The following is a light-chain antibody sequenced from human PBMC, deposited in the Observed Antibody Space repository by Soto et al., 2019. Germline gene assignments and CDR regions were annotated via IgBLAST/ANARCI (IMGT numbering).Light chain of an antibody. CDR3: QTWGTGGDVV. V-gene: IGLV4-69*01. CDR1: SGHSTYA. Sequence: QPVLTQSPSASASLGASVKLTCTLSSGHSTYAIAWHQQQPEKGPRYLMKLNSDGRHSKGDGIPDRFSGTSSGAERYLTISGLQSEDEADYYWQTWGTGGDVVFGGGTKLTVL. J-gene: IGLJ2*01. CDR2: LNSDGRH.